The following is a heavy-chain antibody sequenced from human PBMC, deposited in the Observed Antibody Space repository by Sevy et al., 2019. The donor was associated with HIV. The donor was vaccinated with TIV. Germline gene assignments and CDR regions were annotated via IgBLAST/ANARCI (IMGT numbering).Heavy chain of an antibody. V-gene: IGHV4-4*07. CDR2: IYGSGST. CDR3: AREAKLGAPLGY. J-gene: IGHJ4*02. Sequence: SETLSLTCTVSGGSISLYYWSWIRQPAGKGLEWIGHIYGSGSTSYNPSLKSRVTMSVDTSQNQISLKLTSVTAADTAVYYCAREAKLGAPLGYWGQRTLVTVSS. CDR1: GGSISLYY. D-gene: IGHD3-16*01.